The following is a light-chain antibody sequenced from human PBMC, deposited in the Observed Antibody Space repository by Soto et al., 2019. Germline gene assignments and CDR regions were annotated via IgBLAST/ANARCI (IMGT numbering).Light chain of an antibody. CDR2: DAS. Sequence: DIQMTQSPSTLSASVGDRVTITCRASQSIGSWLAWYQQKPGKAPKLLIYDASSLESGVPSRFSGSGSGTEFTLTISSLQPDEFATYYCQQYNSYLTFGQGTKVEIK. CDR1: QSIGSW. V-gene: IGKV1-5*01. CDR3: QQYNSYLT. J-gene: IGKJ1*01.